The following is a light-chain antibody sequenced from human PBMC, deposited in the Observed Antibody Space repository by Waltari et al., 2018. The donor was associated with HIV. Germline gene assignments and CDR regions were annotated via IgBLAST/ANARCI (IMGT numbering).Light chain of an antibody. Sequence: DIVMTPYPLALAVTPGEPASISCRSSRSLLQSNGYNYLDWYLQKPGQSPQLLIYFASNRASGAPDRFSGSGSGRDFTLKISRVEAEDVGVYYCMEALEVTFGQGTKVEIK. CDR2: FAS. J-gene: IGKJ1*01. CDR3: MEALEVT. V-gene: IGKV2-28*01. CDR1: RSLLQSNGYNY.